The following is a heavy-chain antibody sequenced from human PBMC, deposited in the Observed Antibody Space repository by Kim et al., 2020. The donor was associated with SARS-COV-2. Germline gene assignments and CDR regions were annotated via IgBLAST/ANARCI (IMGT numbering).Heavy chain of an antibody. V-gene: IGHV3-48*03. J-gene: IGHJ3*02. D-gene: IGHD6-19*01. CDR1: GFTFSSYE. Sequence: GGSLRLSCAASGFTFSSYEINWVRQAPGKGLEWVSYISDSGSTTYYADSVKGRFTISRDNAKNSLFLQMNSLRAEDTAVYYCARESVTGTDAFDTWGQGTLVTVSS. CDR3: ARESVTGTDAFDT. CDR2: ISDSGSTT.